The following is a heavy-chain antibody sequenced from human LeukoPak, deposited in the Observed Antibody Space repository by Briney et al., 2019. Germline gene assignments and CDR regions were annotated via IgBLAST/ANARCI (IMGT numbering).Heavy chain of an antibody. Sequence: SETLSLTCTVSGGSISSGDYYWSWIRQPPGKGLEWIGYIYYSGSTYYNPSLKSRVTISVDTSKNQFSLKLSSVTAADTAVYYCAKTPMRRHGSAWGQGTLVTVSS. CDR1: GGSISSGDYY. CDR2: IYYSGST. D-gene: IGHD6-19*01. V-gene: IGHV4-30-4*08. CDR3: AKTPMRRHGSA. J-gene: IGHJ4*02.